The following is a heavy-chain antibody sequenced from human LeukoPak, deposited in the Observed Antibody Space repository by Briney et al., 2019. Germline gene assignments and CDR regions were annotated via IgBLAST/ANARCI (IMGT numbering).Heavy chain of an antibody. CDR2: ISSSSSYI. D-gene: IGHD2-15*01. J-gene: IGHJ4*02. CDR1: GFTFSSYG. V-gene: IGHV3-21*01. Sequence: KTGGSLRLSCAASGFTFSSYGMSWVRQAPGKGLEWVSSISSSSSYIYYADSVKGRFTISRDDAKNSLYLQMNSLRAEDTAVYYCASSIRSGGSFDYWGQGTLVTVSS. CDR3: ASSIRSGGSFDY.